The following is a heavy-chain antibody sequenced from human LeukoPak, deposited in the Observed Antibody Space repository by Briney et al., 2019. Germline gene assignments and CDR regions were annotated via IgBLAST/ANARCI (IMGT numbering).Heavy chain of an antibody. CDR1: GDSVSSNSAA. J-gene: IGHJ6*02. CDR2: TYYRSKWYN. Sequence: SQTLSLTCAISGDSVSSNSAAWNWIRQSPSRGLEWLGRTYYRSKWYNDYAVSVKSRITTNPDTSKNQFSLQLNSVTPEDTAVYYCARGEYYGSGSYSHYYYYGMDVWGQGTTVTVSS. V-gene: IGHV6-1*01. CDR3: ARGEYYGSGSYSHYYYYGMDV. D-gene: IGHD3-10*01.